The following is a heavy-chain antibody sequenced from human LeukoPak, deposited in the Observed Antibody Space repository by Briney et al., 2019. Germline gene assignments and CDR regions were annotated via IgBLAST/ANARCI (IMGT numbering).Heavy chain of an antibody. CDR3: AGSSSWSPFDY. D-gene: IGHD6-13*01. CDR2: IYHSGST. CDR1: GYSISSGYY. J-gene: IGHJ4*02. V-gene: IGHV4-38-2*02. Sequence: SETMSLTCTVSGYSISSGYYWGWIRQPPGKGLEWIGSIYHSGSTYYNPSLKSRVTMSVDTSKNQFSLKLSSVTAADTAVYYCAGSSSWSPFDYWGQGTLVTVSS.